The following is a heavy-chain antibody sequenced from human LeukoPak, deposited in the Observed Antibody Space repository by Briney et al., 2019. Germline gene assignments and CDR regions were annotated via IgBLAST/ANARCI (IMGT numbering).Heavy chain of an antibody. CDR3: ASGYSGYDLNY. CDR1: DFRDYY. V-gene: IGHV1-2*02. J-gene: IGHJ4*02. D-gene: IGHD5-12*01. Sequence: APVKVSCKTSDFRDYYMNWVRQAPGQELEWLGWINPKSGDTDCAQKFQGRVTMTRDTSINTAYMELSGLKPDDTAIYSCASGYSGYDLNYWGQGTQVTVSS. CDR2: INPKSGDT.